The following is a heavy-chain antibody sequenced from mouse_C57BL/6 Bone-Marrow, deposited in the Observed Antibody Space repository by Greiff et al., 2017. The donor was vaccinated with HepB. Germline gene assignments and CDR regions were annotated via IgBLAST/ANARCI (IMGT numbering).Heavy chain of an antibody. Sequence: EVQVVESGGDLVKPGGSLKLSCAASGFTFSSYGMSWVRQTPDKRLEWVATISSGGSYTYYPDSVKGRFTISRDNAKNTLYLQMSSLKSEDTAMYYCARLNWVYYFDYWGQGTTLTVSS. CDR2: ISSGGSYT. CDR1: GFTFSSYG. J-gene: IGHJ2*01. V-gene: IGHV5-6*01. CDR3: ARLNWVYYFDY. D-gene: IGHD4-1*02.